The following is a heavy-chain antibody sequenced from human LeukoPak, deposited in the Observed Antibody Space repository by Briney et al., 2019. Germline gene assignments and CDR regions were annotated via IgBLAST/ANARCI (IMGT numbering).Heavy chain of an antibody. CDR1: GYTFTSYG. Sequence: GASVKVSCKASGYTFTSYGISWVRQAPGQGLEWMGWISAYNGNTNYAQKLQGRVTMTTDTSTSTAYMELRSLRSDDTAVYYCARAFKWLGNPAYNWFDPWGQGTLVTVSS. CDR2: ISAYNGNT. V-gene: IGHV1-18*01. CDR3: ARAFKWLGNPAYNWFDP. J-gene: IGHJ5*02. D-gene: IGHD6-19*01.